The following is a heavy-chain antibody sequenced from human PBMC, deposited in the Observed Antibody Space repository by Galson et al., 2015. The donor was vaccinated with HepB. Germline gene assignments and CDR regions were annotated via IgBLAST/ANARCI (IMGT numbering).Heavy chain of an antibody. CDR3: AKNSGSNWFVPHHFDS. Sequence: SLRLSCAASGFTFANYVMNWVRQAPGKGLEWVSSISGSGGSTYYRGSFKGRFTTSRDNSKNTVYLQMKSLRADDTAVYYCAKNSGSNWFVPHHFDSWGQGTLVTVSS. V-gene: IGHV3-23*01. J-gene: IGHJ4*02. CDR1: GFTFANYV. CDR2: ISGSGGST. D-gene: IGHD6-13*01.